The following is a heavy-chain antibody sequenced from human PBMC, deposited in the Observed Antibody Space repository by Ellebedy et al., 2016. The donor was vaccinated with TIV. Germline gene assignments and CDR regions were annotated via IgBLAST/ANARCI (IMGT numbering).Heavy chain of an antibody. J-gene: IGHJ3*02. CDR3: VTRQQTVTTNWGAFDI. Sequence: GGSLRLSXAASGFTFSSYVMNWVRQAPGKGLEWVSTIRYSVGSTYHTDYVKGRFTISRDNSKNRLYLQMSSLRAEDTAVYYCVTRQQTVTTNWGAFDIWGQGTIVTVSS. CDR2: IRYSVGST. D-gene: IGHD4-17*01. CDR1: GFTFSSYV. V-gene: IGHV3-23*01.